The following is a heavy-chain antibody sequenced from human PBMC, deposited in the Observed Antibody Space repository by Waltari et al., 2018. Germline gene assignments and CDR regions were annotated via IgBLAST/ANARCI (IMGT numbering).Heavy chain of an antibody. V-gene: IGHV3-23*01. CDR1: GYTFSNYA. Sequence: EVQLLESGGGLVQPGGSLRLSCAGSGYTFSNYAMTWVRQAPGKGLWGVSPISYSGGRNYYPASVKGRFTISRDDSKNTLYLQMNSLRAEDTAVYYCAKGATTETTGGDSWGQGTLVTVSS. CDR2: ISYSGGRN. D-gene: IGHD4-17*01. CDR3: AKGATTETTGGDS. J-gene: IGHJ4*02.